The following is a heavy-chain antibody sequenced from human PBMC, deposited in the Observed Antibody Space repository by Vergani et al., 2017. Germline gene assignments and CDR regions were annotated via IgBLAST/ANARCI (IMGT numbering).Heavy chain of an antibody. CDR1: GDSISTSSYA. J-gene: IGHJ4*02. CDR3: ARHISVVRPSSMTAFDY. D-gene: IGHD2-21*01. CDR2: VFYGGRT. Sequence: QMQLQESGPGLVKPSETLSLSCTVSGDSISTSSYAWAWIRQPPGKTLEWIGTVFYGGRTSYNPSLKSRVTLSLDTSKKQISLHLTSVTAADTAVYYCARHISVVRPSSMTAFDYWGQGTLVTVSS. V-gene: IGHV4-39*01.